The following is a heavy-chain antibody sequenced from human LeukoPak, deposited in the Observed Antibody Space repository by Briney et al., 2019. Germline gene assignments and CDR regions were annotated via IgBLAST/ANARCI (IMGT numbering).Heavy chain of an antibody. D-gene: IGHD3-22*01. J-gene: IGHJ4*02. CDR1: GFTVSSNY. CDR3: ARDPPYYYDSSGTDY. V-gene: IGHV3-66*01. Sequence: GGSLRLSCAASGFTVSSNYMRWVRQAPGKGLEWVSVIYSGGSTYYADSVKGRFTISRDNSKNTLYLQMNSLRAEDTAVYYCARDPPYYYDSSGTDYWGQGTLVTVSS. CDR2: IYSGGST.